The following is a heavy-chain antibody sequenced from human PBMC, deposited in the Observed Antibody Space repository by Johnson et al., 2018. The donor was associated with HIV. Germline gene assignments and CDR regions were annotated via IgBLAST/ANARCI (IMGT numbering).Heavy chain of an antibody. Sequence: QVQLVESGGGVGQPGRYLRLSCAASGFTFSNYAMHWVRQAPGKGLEWVAVISYDGSNKYYADSVKGRFTISRDNSKNTLYLQMSSLRADDTAVYYCARDWEGYAFDIWGQGTMVTVSS. D-gene: IGHD1-26*01. V-gene: IGHV3-30*04. CDR2: ISYDGSNK. CDR3: ARDWEGYAFDI. J-gene: IGHJ3*02. CDR1: GFTFSNYA.